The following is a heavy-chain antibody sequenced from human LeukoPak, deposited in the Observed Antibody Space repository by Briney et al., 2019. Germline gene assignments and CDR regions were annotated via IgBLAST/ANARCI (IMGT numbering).Heavy chain of an antibody. V-gene: IGHV3-30*03. CDR3: ARDERSRYFDL. J-gene: IGHJ2*01. Sequence: GSSLRLSCAASGFTFSHYGVHWVRQAPAKGMEWVAVISYDGSIQYYADSVKGRFTISRDNSGNMLFLQMNGLRAEDTAVYYCARDERSRYFDLWGRGTLVTVSS. CDR2: ISYDGSIQ. CDR1: GFTFSHYG.